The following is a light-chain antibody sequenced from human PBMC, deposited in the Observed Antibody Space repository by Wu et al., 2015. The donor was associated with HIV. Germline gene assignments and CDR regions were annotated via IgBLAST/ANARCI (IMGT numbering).Light chain of an antibody. CDR2: GAS. V-gene: IGKV1-9*01. Sequence: DIQLAQSPSFLSASVGDRVTITCRASQGLTNRLAWYQQKSGKAPNLLIYGASALQSGVPSRFSGSGSGTEYTLTISSLQPEDFVTYFCQQLKSFPLTFGQGTKTGAQT. CDR3: QQLKSFPLT. J-gene: IGKJ2*01. CDR1: QGLTNR.